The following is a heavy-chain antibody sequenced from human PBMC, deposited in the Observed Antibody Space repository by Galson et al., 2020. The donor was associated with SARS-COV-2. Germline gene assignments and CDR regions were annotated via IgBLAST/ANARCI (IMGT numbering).Heavy chain of an antibody. Sequence: SVKVSCKAAGGTFSSNDISRVRQAPGQGREGMGGIIPIFGTANYEQKFQGRVTITADESTHTAYMELRSLRSEDTAMYYCARDGLVAASTDGFDLWGQGTMVTVSA. V-gene: IGHV1-69*13. D-gene: IGHD6-19*01. CDR1: GGTFSSND. J-gene: IGHJ3*01. CDR2: IIPIFGTA. CDR3: ARDGLVAASTDGFDL.